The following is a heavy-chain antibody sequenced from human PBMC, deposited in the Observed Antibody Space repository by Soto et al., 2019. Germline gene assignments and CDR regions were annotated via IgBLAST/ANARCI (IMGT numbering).Heavy chain of an antibody. V-gene: IGHV3-23*01. CDR2: ISGSGDTS. Sequence: GGSLRLSCAASGFTFSNYAITWVRQAPGKGLQWVSIISGSGDTSYYADSVKGRFTISRDNSKNTLYLQMNSLRAEDTAVYYCAKDMTTVTDLFDYWGQGTLVTVSS. J-gene: IGHJ4*02. D-gene: IGHD4-17*01. CDR1: GFTFSNYA. CDR3: AKDMTTVTDLFDY.